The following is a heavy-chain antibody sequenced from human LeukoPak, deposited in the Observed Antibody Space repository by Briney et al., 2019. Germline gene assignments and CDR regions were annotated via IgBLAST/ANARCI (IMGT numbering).Heavy chain of an antibody. CDR3: VREGLERRTNFDY. CDR2: ISMNVQTT. V-gene: IGHV3-64D*06. D-gene: IGHD1-1*01. J-gene: IGHJ4*02. Sequence: PGGSLRLSCSASGVTFTSHVMHWVRQAPGKGLQYVSGISMNVQTTYYAGSVKGRFTISRDSSKNTVYLQMNSLTAEDTAVYYCVREGLERRTNFDYWGQGTLVSVSS. CDR1: GVTFTSHV.